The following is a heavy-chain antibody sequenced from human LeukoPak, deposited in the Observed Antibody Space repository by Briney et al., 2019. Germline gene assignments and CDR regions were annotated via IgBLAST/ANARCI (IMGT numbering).Heavy chain of an antibody. D-gene: IGHD2-15*01. CDR1: GFTFNSYA. CDR3: AKDSGSRFDY. J-gene: IGHJ4*02. V-gene: IGHV3-23*01. Sequence: GGSLRLSCAAAGFTFNSYATSWVRQAPGKGLEWVSAISGSGGSTYYADSVKGRFTISRDNSKKTLYLQMNSLRAEDTAVYYCAKDSGSRFDYWGQGTLVTVSS. CDR2: ISGSGGST.